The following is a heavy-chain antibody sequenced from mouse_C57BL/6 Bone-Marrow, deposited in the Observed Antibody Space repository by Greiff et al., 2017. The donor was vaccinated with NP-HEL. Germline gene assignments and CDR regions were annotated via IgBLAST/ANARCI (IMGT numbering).Heavy chain of an antibody. D-gene: IGHD1-1*01. V-gene: IGHV3-8*01. CDR3: ASYTTTVVPSYFDC. J-gene: IGHJ2*01. CDR1: GYSITSYY. Sequence: DVQLQESGPGLAKPSQTLSLTCSVTGYSITSYYWTWIRKFPGNKLEYMGYISYSGSTYYNPSLKSRISLTRDTSKNQYYLQLNSVTTEDTATYYCASYTTTVVPSYFDCWGQGTTLTVSS. CDR2: ISYSGST.